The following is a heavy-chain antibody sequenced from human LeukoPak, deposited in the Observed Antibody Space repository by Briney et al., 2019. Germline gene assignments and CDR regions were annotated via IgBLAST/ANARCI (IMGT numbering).Heavy chain of an antibody. D-gene: IGHD6-13*01. CDR3: ARGGGLFLRSFIIAAAGTDWFDP. Sequence: ASVKVSCKASGYTFTSYDINWVRQATGQGLEWMGWMNPNSGNTGYAQKFQGRVTMTRNTSISTAYMELSSLRSEDTAVYYCARGGGLFLRSFIIAAAGTDWFDPWGQGTLVTVSS. V-gene: IGHV1-8*01. CDR2: MNPNSGNT. J-gene: IGHJ5*02. CDR1: GYTFTSYD.